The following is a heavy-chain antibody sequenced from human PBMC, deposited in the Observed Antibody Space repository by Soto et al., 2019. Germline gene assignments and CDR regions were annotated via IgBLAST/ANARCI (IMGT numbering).Heavy chain of an antibody. J-gene: IGHJ4*02. Sequence: SETLSLTCGVSGYSISSGNYWGWIRQPPGKGLEWIGNIHYTRNTYYNPSLESRITISVDTSKNQFSLKLNSVTAADTAIYYCARVSSGWKSGAYYFDYWGQGTLVTVSS. D-gene: IGHD6-19*01. CDR1: GYSISSGNY. CDR3: ARVSSGWKSGAYYFDY. CDR2: IHYTRNT. V-gene: IGHV4-38-2*01.